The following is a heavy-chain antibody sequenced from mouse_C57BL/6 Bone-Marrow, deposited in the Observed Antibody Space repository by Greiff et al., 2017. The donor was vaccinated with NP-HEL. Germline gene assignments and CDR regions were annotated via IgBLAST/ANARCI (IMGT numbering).Heavy chain of an antibody. CDR1: GYTFTDYE. V-gene: IGHV1-15*01. J-gene: IGHJ1*03. Sequence: VQLQQSGAELVRPGASVTLSCKASGYTFTDYEMHWVKQTPVHGLEWIGAIDPETGGTAYNQKFKGKAILTADKSSSTAYMELRSLTSEDSAVYYCTLYYYGSSYVENFDVGGTGTTVTVSS. D-gene: IGHD1-1*01. CDR2: IDPETGGT. CDR3: TLYYYGSSYVENFDV.